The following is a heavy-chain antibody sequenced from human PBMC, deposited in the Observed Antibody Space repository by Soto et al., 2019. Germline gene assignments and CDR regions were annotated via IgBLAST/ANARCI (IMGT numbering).Heavy chain of an antibody. CDR2: IYYSGST. J-gene: IGHJ4*02. CDR3: ARLMNSGYDYRLGFDY. CDR1: VGSISSYY. V-gene: IGHV4-59*01. D-gene: IGHD5-12*01. Sequence: PSETLSLTCTVSVGSISSYYWSWIRQPPWKGLEWIGYIYYSGSTNYNPSLKGRVTISVDTSKNQFSLKLSSVTAADTAVYYCARLMNSGYDYRLGFDYWGQGTLVTVSS.